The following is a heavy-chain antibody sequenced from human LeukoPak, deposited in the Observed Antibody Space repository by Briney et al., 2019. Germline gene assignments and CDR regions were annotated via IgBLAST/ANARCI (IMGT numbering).Heavy chain of an antibody. CDR2: IYTSGST. J-gene: IGHJ4*02. CDR1: GGSISSGSYY. V-gene: IGHV4-61*02. D-gene: IGHD3-22*01. CDR3: ATYYYDSSGYYYVRGGLDY. Sequence: PSQTLSLTCTVSGGSISSGSYYWSWIRQPAGKGLEWIGRIYTSGSTNYNPSLKSRVTISVDTSKNQFSLKLSSVTAADTAVYYCATYYYDSSGYYYVRGGLDYWGQGTLVTVSS.